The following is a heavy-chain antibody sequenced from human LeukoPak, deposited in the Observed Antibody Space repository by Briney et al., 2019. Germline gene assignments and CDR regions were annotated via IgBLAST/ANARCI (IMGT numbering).Heavy chain of an antibody. CDR1: GGTFISYA. J-gene: IGHJ4*02. D-gene: IGHD3-22*01. CDR3: ASGSGYHSRYFDY. CDR2: IIHIFGTA. V-gene: IGHV1-69*13. Sequence: SVKVSFKASGGTFISYAISWVRQAPGQGLEWMGGIIHIFGTANYAQKFQGRVTITADESTSTACMEMSRLRSEDTAVYYCASGSGYHSRYFDYWGQGTLVTVSS.